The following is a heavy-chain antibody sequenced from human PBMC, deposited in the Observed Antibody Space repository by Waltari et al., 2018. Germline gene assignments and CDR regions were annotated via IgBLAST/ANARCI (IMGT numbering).Heavy chain of an antibody. CDR3: ARDRRGAGAAIGTNFDY. V-gene: IGHV4-39*07. CDR1: GGSISSSSYY. Sequence: QLQLQESGPGLVKPSETLSLTCTVSGGSISSSSYYWCWLRQPPGKGLEWIGSIYYSGSTYYNPSLKSRVTISVDTSKNQFSLKLSSVTAADTAVYYCARDRRGAGAAIGTNFDYWGQGTLVTVSS. J-gene: IGHJ4*02. D-gene: IGHD2-2*02. CDR2: IYYSGST.